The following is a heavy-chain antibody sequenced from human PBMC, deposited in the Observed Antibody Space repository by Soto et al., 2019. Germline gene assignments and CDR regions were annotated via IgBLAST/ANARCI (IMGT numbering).Heavy chain of an antibody. V-gene: IGHV4-61*01. D-gene: IGHD2-2*01. CDR3: ARVPDR. CDR1: RGSVSSGSYY. J-gene: IGHJ5*02. Sequence: SETLSLTCTVSRGSVSSGSYYWSWIRQPPGKGLEWIGYIYYSGSTNYNPSLKSRVTISVDRSKNQFSLKLSSVTAADTAVYYCARVPDRWGQGTLVTVSS. CDR2: IYYSGST.